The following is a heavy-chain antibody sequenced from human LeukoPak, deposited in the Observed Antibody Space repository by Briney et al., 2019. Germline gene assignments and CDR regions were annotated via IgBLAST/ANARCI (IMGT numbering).Heavy chain of an antibody. CDR3: ARDGSSETPYYNWFDP. CDR1: GGSFSGYY. CDR2: INHSGST. J-gene: IGHJ5*02. D-gene: IGHD6-6*01. V-gene: IGHV4-34*01. Sequence: PSETLSLTCAVYGGSFSGYYWSWIRQPPGKGLEWIGEINHSGSTNYNPSLKSRVTISVDTSKNQFSLKLSSVTAADTAVYYCARDGSSETPYYNWFDPWGQGTLVTVSS.